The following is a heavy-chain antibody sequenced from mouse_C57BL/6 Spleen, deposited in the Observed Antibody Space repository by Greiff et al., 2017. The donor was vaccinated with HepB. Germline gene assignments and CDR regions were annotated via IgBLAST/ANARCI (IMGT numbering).Heavy chain of an antibody. CDR2: INPSSGYT. V-gene: IGHV1-4*01. J-gene: IGHJ1*03. CDR1: GYTFTSYT. D-gene: IGHD2-13*01. CDR3: ARYGDGYWYFDV. Sequence: QVQLQQSGAELARPGASVKMSCKASGYTFTSYTMHWVKQRPGQGLEWIGYINPSSGYTKYNQKFKDTDTLTADKSSSTAYMQLSSLTSEDSAVYYCARYGDGYWYFDVWGTGTTVTVSS.